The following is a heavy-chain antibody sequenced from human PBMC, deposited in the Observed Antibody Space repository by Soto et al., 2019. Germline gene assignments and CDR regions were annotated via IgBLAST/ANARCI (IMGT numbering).Heavy chain of an antibody. J-gene: IGHJ6*02. CDR3: ALVVPAAGMDV. V-gene: IGHV1-3*01. Sequence: ASVKVSCKASGYTFTSYAMHWVRQAPGQRLEWMGWINAGNGNTKYSQKFQGRVTMTRDTSASTAYMELRSLRSDDTAVYYCALVVPAAGMDVWGQGTTVTVSS. D-gene: IGHD2-2*01. CDR1: GYTFTSYA. CDR2: INAGNGNT.